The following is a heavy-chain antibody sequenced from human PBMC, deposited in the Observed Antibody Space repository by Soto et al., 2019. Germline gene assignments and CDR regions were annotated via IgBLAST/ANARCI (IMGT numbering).Heavy chain of an antibody. D-gene: IGHD6-6*01. CDR3: AREAGSSVAHDY. Sequence: SVKVSCKASGGPFSSYTISWVRQAPGQGLEWMGRIIPILGIANYAQKFQGRVTITADKSTSTAYMELSSLRSEDTAVYYCAREAGSSVAHDYWGQGTLVTVSS. V-gene: IGHV1-69*04. J-gene: IGHJ4*02. CDR1: GGPFSSYT. CDR2: IIPILGIA.